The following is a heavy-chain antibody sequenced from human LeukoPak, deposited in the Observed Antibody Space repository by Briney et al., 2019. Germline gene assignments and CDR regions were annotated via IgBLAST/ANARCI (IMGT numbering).Heavy chain of an antibody. CDR3: ARLNRRLVKAYYYYYMDV. V-gene: IGHV4-30-4*07. CDR1: GDSINSGVYS. J-gene: IGHJ6*03. CDR2: MFYSGTT. D-gene: IGHD4-23*01. Sequence: PSETLSLTCAVSGDSINSGVYSWSWIRQTPGKGLEWIGYMFYSGTTYYSSSLKSRALISVDTSTNQFSLTLRSVTAADTAVYYCARLNRRLVKAYYYYYMDVWGKGTTVTISS.